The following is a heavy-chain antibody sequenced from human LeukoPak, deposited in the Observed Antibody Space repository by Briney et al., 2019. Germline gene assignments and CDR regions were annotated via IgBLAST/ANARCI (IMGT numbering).Heavy chain of an antibody. CDR2: ISNTGSTI. J-gene: IGHJ6*02. CDR1: GFTFNNYD. Sequence: GGSLRLSCAASGFTFNNYDMNWVRQAPGKGLEWVSYISNTGSTIYYADSVKGRFTISRDNAKSSLYLQMNSLRAEDTAVYYCARDPTIFGVVRTYYYYYGMDVWGQGTTVTVSS. V-gene: IGHV3-48*03. D-gene: IGHD3-3*01. CDR3: ARDPTIFGVVRTYYYYYGMDV.